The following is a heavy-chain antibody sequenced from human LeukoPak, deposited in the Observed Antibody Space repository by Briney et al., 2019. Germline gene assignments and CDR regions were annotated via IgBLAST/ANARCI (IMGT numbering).Heavy chain of an antibody. CDR3: ASRAYTGDYYYYGMDV. D-gene: IGHD7-27*01. Sequence: PSETLSLTCTVSGGSISSSSYYWGWIRQPPGKGLEWIGSIYYSGSTYHNPSLKSRVTISVDTSKNQFSLKLSSVTAADTAVYYCASRAYTGDYYYYGMDVWGQGTTVTVSS. CDR2: IYYSGST. J-gene: IGHJ6*02. V-gene: IGHV4-39*01. CDR1: GGSISSSSYY.